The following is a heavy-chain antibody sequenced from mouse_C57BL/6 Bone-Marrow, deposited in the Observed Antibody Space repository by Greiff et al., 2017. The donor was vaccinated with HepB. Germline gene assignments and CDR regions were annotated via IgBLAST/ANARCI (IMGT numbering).Heavy chain of an antibody. CDR3: ASAGYDGAWFAY. J-gene: IGHJ3*01. Sequence: VKLMESGPGLVAPSQSLSITCTVSGFSLTSYGVDWVRQSPGKGLEWLGVIWGVGSTNYNSALKSRLSISKDNSKSQVFLKMNSLQTDDTAMYYCASAGYDGAWFAYWGQGTLVTVSA. CDR1: GFSLTSYG. V-gene: IGHV2-6*01. CDR2: IWGVGST. D-gene: IGHD2-2*01.